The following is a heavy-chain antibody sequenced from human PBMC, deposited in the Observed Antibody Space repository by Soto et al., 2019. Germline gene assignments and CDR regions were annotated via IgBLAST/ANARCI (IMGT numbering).Heavy chain of an antibody. V-gene: IGHV3-23*01. D-gene: IGHD6-13*01. CDR2: ISGSGGST. CDR3: AKVPYSNSWYGYYFDY. Sequence: VGSLRLSCAASGFTFSSYAMSWVRQAPGKGLEWVSAISGSGGSTYYADSVKGRFTISRDNSKNTLYLQMNSLRAEDTAVYYCAKVPYSNSWYGYYFDYWGQGTLVTVSS. CDR1: GFTFSSYA. J-gene: IGHJ4*02.